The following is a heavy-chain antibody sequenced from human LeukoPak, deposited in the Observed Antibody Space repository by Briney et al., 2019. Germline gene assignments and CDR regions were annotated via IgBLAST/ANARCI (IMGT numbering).Heavy chain of an antibody. Sequence: GATVKLSPTPSVYTLTVYSIHCVRHTPGHGLECGWGVTPTRGSTNYAQNFKGRVSMTRDTSISTGYMELSRLKSDDTAMYYCSRAPSRNQGVITTGETYYFDYWGQGTLVTVSS. J-gene: IGHJ4*02. CDR1: VYTLTVYS. CDR3: SRAPSRNQGVITTGETYYFDY. CDR2: VTPTRGST. V-gene: IGHV1-2*02. D-gene: IGHD3-10*01.